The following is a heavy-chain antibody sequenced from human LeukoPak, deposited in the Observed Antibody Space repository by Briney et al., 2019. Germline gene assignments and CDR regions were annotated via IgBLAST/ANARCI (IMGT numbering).Heavy chain of an antibody. D-gene: IGHD2-2*01. CDR1: GFLFSTHA. V-gene: IGHV3-30*02. CDR3: AKGPLRGTAAAIDY. Sequence: PGGSLRLSCAASGFLFSTHAMHWVRQAPGEGLEWVAFLWSDGTHEHYADSVKGRFTISRDNSTDTLWLQMDSLRTEDTAVYYCAKGPLRGTAAAIDYWGQGTLVTVSS. CDR2: LWSDGTHE. J-gene: IGHJ4*02.